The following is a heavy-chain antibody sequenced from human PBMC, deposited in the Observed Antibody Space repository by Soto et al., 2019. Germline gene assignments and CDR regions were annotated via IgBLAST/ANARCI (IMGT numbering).Heavy chain of an antibody. CDR1: GASTVSHYH. V-gene: IGHV4-31*02. Sequence: QVQLQESGPGLVKPSQTLSLTCSVSGASTVSHYHWTWIRQPPGKGLGWMGYIFNSGTTFYNPSLTSRLSISMDTSGNHFSQERRSVTAADTAVYYCALTMGPTTGLDYWGQGTMDTVSS. CDR2: IFNSGTT. D-gene: IGHD1-26*01. CDR3: ALTMGPTTGLDY. J-gene: IGHJ4*02.